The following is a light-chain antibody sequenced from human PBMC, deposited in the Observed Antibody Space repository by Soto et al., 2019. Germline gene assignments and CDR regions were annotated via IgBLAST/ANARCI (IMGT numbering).Light chain of an antibody. CDR2: EVS. CDR1: SSDVGGYNH. V-gene: IGLV2-8*01. J-gene: IGLJ2*01. Sequence: QSALTQPPSASGSPGQSVTISCTGTSSDVGGYNHVSSYQQHPGKAPKLMIYEVSKRPSGVPDRFSGSRSGNTASLTVSGLQAEDEADYYCSSYAGSNKLLFGGGTKLTVL. CDR3: SSYAGSNKLL.